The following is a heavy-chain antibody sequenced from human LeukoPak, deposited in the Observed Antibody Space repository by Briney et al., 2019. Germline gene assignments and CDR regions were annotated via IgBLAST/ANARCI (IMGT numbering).Heavy chain of an antibody. CDR2: FDPEDGET. Sequence: ASVKVSCKVSGYTLTELSMHWVRQAPGKGLEWMGGFDPEDGETIYAQKFQGRVTMTEDTSTDTAYMELSSLRSEDTAVYYCATRYYDSSGYRLFDYWGQETLVTVSS. CDR3: ATRYYDSSGYRLFDY. V-gene: IGHV1-24*01. D-gene: IGHD3-22*01. CDR1: GYTLTELS. J-gene: IGHJ4*02.